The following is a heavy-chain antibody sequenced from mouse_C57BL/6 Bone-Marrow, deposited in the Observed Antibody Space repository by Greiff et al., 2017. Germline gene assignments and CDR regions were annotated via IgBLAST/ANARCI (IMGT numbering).Heavy chain of an antibody. CDR2: IDPEDGDT. CDR1: GFNIKDYY. D-gene: IGHD2-3*01. CDR3: RWLLYAMDY. V-gene: IGHV14-1*01. J-gene: IGHJ4*01. Sequence: EVQLQQSGAELVRPGASVKLSCTASGFNIKDYYMHWVKQRPEQGLEWIGRIDPEDGDTEYAPKFQGKATMTADTSSNTAYLKLSSLTSEDTAVYYCRWLLYAMDYWGQGTSVTVSS.